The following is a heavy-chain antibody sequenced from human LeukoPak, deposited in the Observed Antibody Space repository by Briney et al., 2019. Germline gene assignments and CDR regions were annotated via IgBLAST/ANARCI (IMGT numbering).Heavy chain of an antibody. J-gene: IGHJ4*02. CDR2: ISAYNGNT. D-gene: IGHD3-3*01. V-gene: IGHV1-18*01. CDR3: ARVTYGFWSGHPYYFDY. Sequence: ASVKVSCKASGYTFTSYGISWVRQAPGQGLEWMGWISAYNGNTNYAQKLQGRVTMTTDTSTSTAYMELSRLGSDDTAVYYCARVTYGFWSGHPYYFDYWGQGTLVTVSS. CDR1: GYTFTSYG.